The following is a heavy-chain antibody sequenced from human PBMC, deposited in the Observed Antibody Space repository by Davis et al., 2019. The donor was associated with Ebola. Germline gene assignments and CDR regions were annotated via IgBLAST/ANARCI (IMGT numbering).Heavy chain of an antibody. CDR1: RGSISTYY. D-gene: IGHD4-17*01. Sequence: SETLSLTCTVSRGSISTYYWSWIRQPPGKGLEWIGYVYFSGSTNYNPSLKSRVTISVDTSKNQFSLKLRSVTAADTAVYYCARRGVYGDYRYYFDYWGQGTLVTVSS. CDR3: ARRGVYGDYRYYFDY. CDR2: VYFSGST. J-gene: IGHJ4*02. V-gene: IGHV4-59*08.